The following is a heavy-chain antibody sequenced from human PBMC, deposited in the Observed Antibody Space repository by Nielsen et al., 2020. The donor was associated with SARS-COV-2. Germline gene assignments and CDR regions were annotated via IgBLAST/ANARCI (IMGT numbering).Heavy chain of an antibody. CDR3: ARAQDSSSWYYFDY. CDR2: IYYSGST. CDR1: GGSISSYY. J-gene: IGHJ4*02. Sequence: SETLSLTCTVSGGSISSYYWSWIRQPPGKGLEWIGYIYYSGSTNYNPSLKSRVTISVDTSKNQFSLKLSSVTAADTAVYYCARAQDSSSWYYFDYWGQGTLVTVSS. D-gene: IGHD6-13*01. V-gene: IGHV4-59*13.